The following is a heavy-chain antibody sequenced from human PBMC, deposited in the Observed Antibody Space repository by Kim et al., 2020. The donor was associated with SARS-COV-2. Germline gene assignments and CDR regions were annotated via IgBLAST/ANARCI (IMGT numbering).Heavy chain of an antibody. CDR3: VKSQFPGVHGMDV. Sequence: GGSLRLSCSASGFSLSSYTMHWVRQAPGKGLEYVSAIGSNGVGTYYIDSVKDRFTISRDSSKNTLYLQMSSLRAEDTAVYYCVKSQFPGVHGMDVWGQGTTVTVSS. V-gene: IGHV3-64D*06. D-gene: IGHD2-8*01. CDR1: GFSLSSYT. CDR2: IGSNGVGT. J-gene: IGHJ6*02.